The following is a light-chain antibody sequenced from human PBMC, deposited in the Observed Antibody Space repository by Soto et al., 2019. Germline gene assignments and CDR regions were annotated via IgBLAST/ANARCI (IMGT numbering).Light chain of an antibody. Sequence: EIVMTQSPATLSVSPGERATLSCRASQSVSNNLAWYQQKPGHAPRLLIYGASTRATGIPARFSGSGSGTEFTLTISSLQSEDFGVYYCQQYNNWPPEDTFGQGTKLEIK. CDR3: QQYNNWPPEDT. J-gene: IGKJ2*01. V-gene: IGKV3-15*01. CDR2: GAS. CDR1: QSVSNN.